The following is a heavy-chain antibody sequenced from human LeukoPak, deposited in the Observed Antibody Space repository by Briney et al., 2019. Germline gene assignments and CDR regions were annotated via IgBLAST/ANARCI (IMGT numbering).Heavy chain of an antibody. Sequence: GGSMRLSCAASGFTFSSYWMSWVRQAPGKGLEWVANIKQDGSEKNYVDSVKGRFTISRDNAKNSLFLQMNSLRAEDTAVYYCARVGYDILTGYWKAHYYYYMDVWGKGTTVTVSS. CDR3: ARVGYDILTGYWKAHYYYYMDV. CDR1: GFTFSSYW. CDR2: IKQDGSEK. D-gene: IGHD3-9*01. J-gene: IGHJ6*03. V-gene: IGHV3-7*03.